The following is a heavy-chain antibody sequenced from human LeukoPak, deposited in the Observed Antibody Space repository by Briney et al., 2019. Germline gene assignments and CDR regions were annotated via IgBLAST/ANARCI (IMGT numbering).Heavy chain of an antibody. CDR3: AIDPNWGTHS. V-gene: IGHV3-30*03. D-gene: IGHD7-27*01. CDR1: GFTFSTYG. Sequence: GGSLRLSCAASGFTFSTYGMHWVRQAPGKGLEWVAVISYDESNKYYADSVKGRFTISRDNSKNALYLQMNSLRVEDTAVYYCAIDPNWGTHSWGQGVLVTVSS. CDR2: ISYDESNK. J-gene: IGHJ4*02.